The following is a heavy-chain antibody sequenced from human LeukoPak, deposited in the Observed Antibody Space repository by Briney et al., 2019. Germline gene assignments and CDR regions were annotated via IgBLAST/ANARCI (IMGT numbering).Heavy chain of an antibody. V-gene: IGHV3-48*04. CDR3: ATDRPPD. Sequence: PGGSLRLSCAASGFTFSTYSMNWVRRAPGKGLEWVSYISSSSTIYYADSVKGRFTISRDNAKNSLYLQMNGLRAEDTAVYYCATDRPPDWGQGTLVTVSS. CDR1: GFTFSTYS. CDR2: ISSSSTI. J-gene: IGHJ4*02.